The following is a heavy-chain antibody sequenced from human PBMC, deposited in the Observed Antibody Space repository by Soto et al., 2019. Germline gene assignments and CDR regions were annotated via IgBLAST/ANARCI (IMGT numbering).Heavy chain of an antibody. J-gene: IGHJ4*02. Sequence: PSETLSLTCTVSGGSVSSSRYYWSWIRQPPGKGLEWIGYIYYSGSTNYNPSLKSRLTMSIDTSKHQFSLKLTSVTAADTAVYYCARVGGYRAYGEFDYWGQGTMVTVYS. V-gene: IGHV4-61*01. CDR3: ARVGGYRAYGEFDY. CDR2: IYYSGST. D-gene: IGHD5-12*01. CDR1: GGSVSSSRYY.